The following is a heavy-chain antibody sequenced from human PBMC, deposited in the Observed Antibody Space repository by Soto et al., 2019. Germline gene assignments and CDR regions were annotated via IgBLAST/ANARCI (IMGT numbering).Heavy chain of an antibody. D-gene: IGHD6-13*01. CDR3: AADKAARYYYGMDV. CDR1: GFTFTSSA. V-gene: IGHV1-58*01. CDR2: IVVGSGNT. J-gene: IGHJ6*02. Sequence: SVKVSCKASGFTFTSSAVQWVRQARGQRLEWIGWIVVGSGNTNYAQKFQERVTITRDMSTSTAYMELSSLRSEDTAVYYCAADKAARYYYGMDVWGQGTTVTVS.